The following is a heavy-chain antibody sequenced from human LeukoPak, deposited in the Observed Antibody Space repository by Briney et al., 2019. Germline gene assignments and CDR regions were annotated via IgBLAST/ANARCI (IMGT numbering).Heavy chain of an antibody. CDR2: ISGSGGST. CDR3: AKDLAAAASGHDAFDI. J-gene: IGHJ3*02. Sequence: GGSLRLSCAASGFTFSSYAMSWVRQAPGKGLEWVSAISGSGGSTYYADSVKGRFTISRDNSKNTLYLQMNSLRAEDTAVYYCAKDLAAAASGHDAFDIWGQGTMVTVSS. CDR1: GFTFSSYA. D-gene: IGHD6-13*01. V-gene: IGHV3-23*01.